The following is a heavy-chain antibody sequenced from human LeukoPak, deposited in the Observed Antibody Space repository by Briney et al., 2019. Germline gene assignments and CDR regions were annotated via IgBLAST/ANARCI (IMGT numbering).Heavy chain of an antibody. CDR1: GGSISSYY. V-gene: IGHV4-4*07. Sequence: SETLSLTCTVSGGSISSYYWSWIRQPAGKGLEWIGRIYTSGSTNYNPSLKSRVTMSVDTSKNQFSLKLSSVTAADTAVYYCARDTYYYGSGSPRAFDIWGQGTMVTVSS. J-gene: IGHJ3*02. D-gene: IGHD3-10*01. CDR2: IYTSGST. CDR3: ARDTYYYGSGSPRAFDI.